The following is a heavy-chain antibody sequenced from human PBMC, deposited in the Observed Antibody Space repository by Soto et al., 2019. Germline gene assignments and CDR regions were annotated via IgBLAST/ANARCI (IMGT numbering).Heavy chain of an antibody. D-gene: IGHD2-2*01. J-gene: IGHJ4*02. CDR2: IYWDDDK. CDR1: GFSLSTSGVG. CDR3: AHCDCLSTNCYAPPYFAY. Sequence: QITLKESGPTLVKPTQTLTLTCTFSGFSLSTSGVGVGWIRQPPGKALEWLALIYWDDDKYYTPSLKSRLTITKDTSKNQVVLTMTNMDPVETATYFCAHCDCLSTNCYAPPYFAYWGQGTLVTVSS. V-gene: IGHV2-5*02.